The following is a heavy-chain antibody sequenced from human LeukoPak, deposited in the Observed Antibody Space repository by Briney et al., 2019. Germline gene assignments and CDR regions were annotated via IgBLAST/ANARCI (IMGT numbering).Heavy chain of an antibody. CDR1: GGSISSSSYY. D-gene: IGHD3-22*01. J-gene: IGHJ6*03. V-gene: IGHV4-39*07. CDR2: IYTSGST. Sequence: SETLSLTCTVSGGSISSSSYYWGWIRQPPGKGLEWIGRIYTSGSTNYNPSLKSRVTMSVDTSKNQFSLKLSSVTAADTAVYYCARDLKYYYDSSGYYTYYMDVWGKGTTVTVSS. CDR3: ARDLKYYYDSSGYYTYYMDV.